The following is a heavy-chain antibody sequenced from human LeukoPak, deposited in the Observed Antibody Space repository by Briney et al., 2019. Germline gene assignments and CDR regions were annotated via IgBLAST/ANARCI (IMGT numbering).Heavy chain of an antibody. V-gene: IGHV3-30-3*01. J-gene: IGHJ4*02. CDR1: GFTFSSYA. Sequence: GGPLRLSCAASGFTFSSYAMHWVRQAPGKGLEWVAVISYDGSNKYYADSVKGRFTISRDNSKNTLYLQMNSLRAEDTAVYYCAREGAAAGTFDYWGQGTLVTVSS. D-gene: IGHD6-13*01. CDR2: ISYDGSNK. CDR3: AREGAAAGTFDY.